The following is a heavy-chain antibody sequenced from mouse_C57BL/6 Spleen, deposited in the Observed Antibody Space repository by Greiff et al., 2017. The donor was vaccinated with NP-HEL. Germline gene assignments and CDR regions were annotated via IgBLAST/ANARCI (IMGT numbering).Heavy chain of an antibody. J-gene: IGHJ4*01. D-gene: IGHD2-3*01. CDR3: ARYDGYYLYAMDY. Sequence: EVQLQQSGPVLVKPGASVKMSCKASGYTFTDYYMNWVKQSHGKSLEWIGVINPYNGGTSYNQKFKGKATLTVDKSSSTAYMELNSLTSEDSAVYYCARYDGYYLYAMDYWGQGTSVTVSS. V-gene: IGHV1-19*01. CDR2: INPYNGGT. CDR1: GYTFTDYY.